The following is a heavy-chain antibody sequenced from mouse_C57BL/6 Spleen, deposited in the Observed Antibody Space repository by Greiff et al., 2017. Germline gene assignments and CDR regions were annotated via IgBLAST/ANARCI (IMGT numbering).Heavy chain of an antibody. CDR1: GYTFTSYW. CDR2: IYPGSGST. CDR3: ARSPNWDVSWFAY. J-gene: IGHJ3*01. V-gene: IGHV1-55*01. Sequence: QVHVKQPGAELVKPGASVKMSCKASGYTFTSYWITWVKQRPGQGLEWIGDIYPGSGSTNYNEKFKSKATLTVDTSSSTAYMQLSSLTSEDSAVYYCARSPNWDVSWFAYWGQGTLVTVSA. D-gene: IGHD4-1*01.